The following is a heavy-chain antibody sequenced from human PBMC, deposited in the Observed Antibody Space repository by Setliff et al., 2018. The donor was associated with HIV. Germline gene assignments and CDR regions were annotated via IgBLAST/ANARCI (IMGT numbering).Heavy chain of an antibody. J-gene: IGHJ6*02. V-gene: IGHV3-48*01. Sequence: PGGSLRLSCETSGFTFGDFCMNWVRQAPGKGLEWISYISSKRTSIYYADSVKGRFTISRDNDRNSLYLQMNGLRAEDTAVYYCARDCRVGWVFTYGMDVWGQGTLVTVSS. CDR2: ISSKRTSI. CDR1: GFTFGDFC. D-gene: IGHD6-13*01. CDR3: ARDCRVGWVFTYGMDV.